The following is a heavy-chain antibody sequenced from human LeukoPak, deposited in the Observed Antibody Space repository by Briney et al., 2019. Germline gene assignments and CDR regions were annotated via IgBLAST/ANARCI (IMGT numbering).Heavy chain of an antibody. J-gene: IGHJ3*02. Sequence: SKTLSLTCTVSGGSISSSSYYWGWIRQPPGKGLEWIGSIYYSGSTYYNPSLKSRVTISVDTSKNQFSLKLSSVTAADTAVYYCARERRDYYDSSGHDAFDIWGQGTMVTVSS. D-gene: IGHD3-22*01. CDR3: ARERRDYYDSSGHDAFDI. V-gene: IGHV4-39*07. CDR2: IYYSGST. CDR1: GGSISSSSYY.